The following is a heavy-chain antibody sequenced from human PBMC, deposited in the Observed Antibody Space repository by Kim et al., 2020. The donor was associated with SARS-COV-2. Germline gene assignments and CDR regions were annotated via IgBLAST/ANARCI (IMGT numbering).Heavy chain of an antibody. V-gene: IGHV3-23*01. D-gene: IGHD5-12*01. J-gene: IGHJ6*02. Sequence: GGSLRLSCAASGFTFSSYAMSWVRQAPGKGLEWVSAISGSGGSTYYADSVKGRFTISRDNSKNTLYLQMNSLRAEDTAVYYCANIPEATDYHYYYYGMDVWGQETTVTVSS. CDR1: GFTFSSYA. CDR2: ISGSGGST. CDR3: ANIPEATDYHYYYYGMDV.